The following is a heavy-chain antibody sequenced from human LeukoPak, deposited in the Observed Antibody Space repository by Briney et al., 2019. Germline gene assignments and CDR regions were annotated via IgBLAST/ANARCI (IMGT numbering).Heavy chain of an antibody. J-gene: IGHJ4*02. CDR1: DDSITMYY. Sequence: PSETLSLTCSVSDDSITMYYWTWIRQPPGKGLEWIGYVDHTGSTNFNPSLNGRVSISRDTTKNLFSLRLRSVTAADTAVYYCARRYDFWSGYPPPLDYWGQGTLVTVSS. CDR2: VDHTGST. CDR3: ARRYDFWSGYPPPLDY. V-gene: IGHV4-59*12. D-gene: IGHD3-3*01.